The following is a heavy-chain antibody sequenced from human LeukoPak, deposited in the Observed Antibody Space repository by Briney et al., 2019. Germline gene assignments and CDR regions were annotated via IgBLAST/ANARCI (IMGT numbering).Heavy chain of an antibody. J-gene: IGHJ4*02. CDR2: ISSSSSYI. V-gene: IGHV3-21*01. CDR3: ARDPSGSRGDPIDY. CDR1: GFTFSSYS. Sequence: GGSLRLSCAASGFTFSSYSMNWVRQAPGKGLKWVSSISSSSSYIYYADSVKGRFTISRDNAKNSLYLQMNSLGAEDTAVYYCARDPSGSRGDPIDYWGQGTLVTVSS. D-gene: IGHD6-19*01.